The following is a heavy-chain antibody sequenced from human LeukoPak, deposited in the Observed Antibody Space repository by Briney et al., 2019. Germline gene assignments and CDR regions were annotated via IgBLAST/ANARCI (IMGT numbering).Heavy chain of an antibody. CDR1: GFTFSSYG. V-gene: IGHV3-23*01. D-gene: IGHD3-9*01. J-gene: IGHJ4*02. CDR3: AKPVVLTGYSRAPFDY. CDR2: ISGSGGST. Sequence: GGSLRLSCAASGFTFSSYGMSWVRQAPGKGLEWVSAISGSGGSTYYADSVKGRFTISRDNSKNTLYLQMNSLRAEDTAVYYCAKPVVLTGYSRAPFDYWGQGTLVTVS.